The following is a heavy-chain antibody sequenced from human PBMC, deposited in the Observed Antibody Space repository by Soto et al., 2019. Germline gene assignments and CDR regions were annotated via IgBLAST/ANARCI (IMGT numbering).Heavy chain of an antibody. V-gene: IGHV1-3*01. J-gene: IGHJ4*02. CDR3: ARDYVTMVPIIDY. D-gene: IGHD3-10*01. Sequence: GASVKVSCKASGYTFTSYAMHWVRQAPGQRLEWMGWINAGNGNTKYSQKFQGRVTITRDTSASTAYMELSSLRSEDTAVYYCARDYVTMVPIIDYWGQGTLVTVSS. CDR2: INAGNGNT. CDR1: GYTFTSYA.